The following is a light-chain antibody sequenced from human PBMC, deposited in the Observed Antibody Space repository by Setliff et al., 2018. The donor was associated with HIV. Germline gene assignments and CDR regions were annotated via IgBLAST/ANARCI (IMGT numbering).Light chain of an antibody. CDR3: GTWDSSLSAVV. V-gene: IGLV1-51*01. CDR1: SSNIGNNY. J-gene: IGLJ2*01. CDR2: NNN. Sequence: QSVLTQPPSVSAAPGQKVTISCSGSSSNIGNNYVSWYQHLPGTAPKLLIYNNNKRPSGIPGRFSGSKSGTSAILGITGLQTVAEADYYCGTWDSSLSAVVFGGGTKVTVL.